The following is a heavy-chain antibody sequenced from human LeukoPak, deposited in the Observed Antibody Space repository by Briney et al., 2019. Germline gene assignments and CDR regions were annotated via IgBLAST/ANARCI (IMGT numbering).Heavy chain of an antibody. Sequence: GESLKISCKGSGYSFTSYWIGWVRQMPGKGLGWMGIIYPGDSDTSYSPSFQGQGTISADKSISTAYLQWSSLKASDTAMYYCARLPYYDFWSGDDYWGQGTLVTVSS. V-gene: IGHV5-51*01. CDR1: GYSFTSYW. CDR3: ARLPYYDFWSGDDY. D-gene: IGHD3-3*01. J-gene: IGHJ4*02. CDR2: IYPGDSDT.